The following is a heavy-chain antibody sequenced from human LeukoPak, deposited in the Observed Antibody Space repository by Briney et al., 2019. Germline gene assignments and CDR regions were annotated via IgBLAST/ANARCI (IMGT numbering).Heavy chain of an antibody. J-gene: IGHJ4*02. V-gene: IGHV1-8*01. Sequence: ASVKVSCKASGYTFTSYDINWVRQATGQGLEWMGWMNPNSGNTCYAQKFQGRVTMTRNTSISTAYMELSSLRSEDTAVYYCARDGVSSSSADFDYWGQGTLVTVSS. CDR2: MNPNSGNT. D-gene: IGHD6-6*01. CDR1: GYTFTSYD. CDR3: ARDGVSSSSADFDY.